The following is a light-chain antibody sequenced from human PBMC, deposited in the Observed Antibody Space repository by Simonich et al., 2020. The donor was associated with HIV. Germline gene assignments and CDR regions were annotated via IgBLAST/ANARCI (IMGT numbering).Light chain of an antibody. Sequence: QSALTQPPSASGSPGQSVTISCTATSSDVGGYNYVSWYQKHPGNAPNLMIYEVSKRPSGVPDRFSGSKSGNTASLTVSRLQAEDEADYYCSSYAGSNNVVFVGGTKLTVL. CDR2: EVS. CDR1: SSDVGGYNY. CDR3: SSYAGSNNVV. J-gene: IGLJ2*01. V-gene: IGLV2-8*01.